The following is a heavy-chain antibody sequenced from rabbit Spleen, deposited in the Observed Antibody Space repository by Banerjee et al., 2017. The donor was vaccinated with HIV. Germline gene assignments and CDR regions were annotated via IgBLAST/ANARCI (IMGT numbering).Heavy chain of an antibody. J-gene: IGHJ4*01. Sequence: ASWVNGRFTIASNTNQNTVSLEMNSLTAADTATYFCMRDVGNGYNYFDLWGPGTLVTVS. D-gene: IGHD8-1*01. CDR3: MRDVGNGYNYFDL. V-gene: IGHV1S64*01.